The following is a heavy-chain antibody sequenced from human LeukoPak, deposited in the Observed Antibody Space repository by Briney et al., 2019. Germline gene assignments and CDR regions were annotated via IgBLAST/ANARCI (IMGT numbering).Heavy chain of an antibody. CDR3: VMVYAEFDY. V-gene: IGHV1-2*02. CDR2: INPDSGGT. Sequence: ASVKVSCKASGYTFTGHYMHWVRQAPGQGLEWMGWINPDSGGTDYAQKFQGRVTMTRDTSITTAYMELSRLTSDDTAVYYCVMVYAEFDYWGQGTLVTVSS. CDR1: GYTFTGHY. J-gene: IGHJ4*02. D-gene: IGHD2-8*01.